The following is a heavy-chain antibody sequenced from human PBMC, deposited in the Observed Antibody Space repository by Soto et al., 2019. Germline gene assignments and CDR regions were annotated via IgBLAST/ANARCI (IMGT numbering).Heavy chain of an antibody. J-gene: IGHJ6*02. CDR2: ISAYNGNA. CDR3: ARIGYCISTSCYHVYYGMDC. CDR1: GYTFTSYG. V-gene: IGHV1-18*01. Sequence: ASVKVSCKASGYTFTSYGISWVRQAPGQGLEWLGWISAYNGNANYAQKLQGRVTMTTDTSTSTAYMELRSLRSDDTAVYYCARIGYCISTSCYHVYYGMDCSGQGTTVTVAS. D-gene: IGHD2-2*01.